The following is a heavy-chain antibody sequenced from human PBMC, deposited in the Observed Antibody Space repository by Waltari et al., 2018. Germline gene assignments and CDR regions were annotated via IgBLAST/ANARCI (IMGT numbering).Heavy chain of an antibody. D-gene: IGHD3-3*01. CDR1: GGSFSGYS. J-gene: IGHJ4*02. CDR2: INHSGST. CDR3: ARGGLEWLPDYFDY. V-gene: IGHV4-34*01. Sequence: QVQLQQWGAGLLKPSETLSLTCAVYGGSFSGYSWSWIRQPPGKGLEWIGEINHSGSTNYNPSLKSRVTISVDTSKNQFSLKLSSVTAADTAVYYCARGGLEWLPDYFDYWGQGTLVTVSS.